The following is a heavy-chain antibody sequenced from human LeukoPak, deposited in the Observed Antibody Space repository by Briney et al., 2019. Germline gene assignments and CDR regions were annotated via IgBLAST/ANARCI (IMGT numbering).Heavy chain of an antibody. Sequence: LPGGSLRLSCAVSGFTFSTHAMHWVRQAPGKGLEWVSVIYSGGSTYHADSVKGRFTISRDNSKNTLYLQMNSLRAEDTAVYYCARDSPDGGYNDYWGQGTLVTVSS. CDR1: GFTFSTHA. CDR3: ARDSPDGGYNDY. CDR2: IYSGGST. J-gene: IGHJ4*02. D-gene: IGHD5-24*01. V-gene: IGHV3-53*05.